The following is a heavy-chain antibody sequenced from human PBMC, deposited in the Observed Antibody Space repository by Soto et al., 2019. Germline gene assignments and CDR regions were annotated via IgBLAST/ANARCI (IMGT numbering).Heavy chain of an antibody. D-gene: IGHD3-22*01. CDR2: IYFSGTT. CDR1: GGSISSGDYY. CDR3: ARRDRSGFSYWLDT. Sequence: PSETLSLTCTVSGGSISSGDYYWSWIRQHPGKGLEWIGTIYFSGTTYYNPSLKSRVTISVDTSKSQFSLKLSSVTAADTAVYYCARRDRSGFSYWLDTWGRGTLVTVSS. J-gene: IGHJ5*02. V-gene: IGHV4-31*03.